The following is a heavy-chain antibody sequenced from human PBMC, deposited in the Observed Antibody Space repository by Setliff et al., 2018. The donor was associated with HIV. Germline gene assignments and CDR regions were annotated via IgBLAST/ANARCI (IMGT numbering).Heavy chain of an antibody. CDR2: IYHSGAT. CDR3: ARHSPVTTEDYMDV. CDR1: GDSVTTPYY. J-gene: IGHJ6*03. Sequence: SETLSLTCTLSGDSVTTPYYWGWIRQPPGKGLEWVGSIYHSGATYFTPSLKSRVTLSVDTSKNQFFLRLTSVSAADTGLYFCARHSPVTTEDYMDVWGKGNTVTV. D-gene: IGHD4-17*01. V-gene: IGHV4-38-2*02.